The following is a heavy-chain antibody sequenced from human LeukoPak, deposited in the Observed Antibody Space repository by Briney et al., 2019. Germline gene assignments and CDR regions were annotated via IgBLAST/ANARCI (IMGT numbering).Heavy chain of an antibody. CDR1: GYTFTGYY. CDR2: INPNSGGT. Sequence: GASVRVSCKASGYTFTGYYMHWLRQAPGQGLEWMGRINPNSGGTNYAQKFQGRVTMTRDTSISTAYMELSRLRSDDTAVYYCAGGFHSSSXYYFXXXGQGXLVT. CDR3: AGGFHSSSXYYFXX. J-gene: IGHJ4*02. V-gene: IGHV1-2*06. D-gene: IGHD6-13*01.